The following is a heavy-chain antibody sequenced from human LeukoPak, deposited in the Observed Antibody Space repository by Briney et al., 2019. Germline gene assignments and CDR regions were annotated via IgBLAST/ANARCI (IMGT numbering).Heavy chain of an antibody. CDR1: GSTFSSYA. Sequence: GRSLRLSCAASGSTFSSYAMHRVRQAPGEGLEWVAVISYDGSNKYYADSVKGRFTISRDNSKNTLYLQMNSLRAEDTAVYYCARESDYWGQGTLVTVSS. V-gene: IGHV3-30-3*01. CDR2: ISYDGSNK. CDR3: ARESDY. J-gene: IGHJ4*02.